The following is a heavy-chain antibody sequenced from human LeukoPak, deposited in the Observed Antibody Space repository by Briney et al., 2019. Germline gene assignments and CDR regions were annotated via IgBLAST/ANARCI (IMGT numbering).Heavy chain of an antibody. CDR3: ARDLSYYDFWSGYQGMDI. V-gene: IGHV3-48*02. CDR1: GFTFSSYS. J-gene: IGHJ6*02. D-gene: IGHD3-3*01. Sequence: PGGSLRLSCAASGFTFSSYSMNWVRLAPGKGLEWVSYISSSSSTIYYADSVKGRFTISRDNAKNSLYLQMNSLRDEDTAVYYCARDLSYYDFWSGYQGMDIWGQGTTVTVSS. CDR2: ISSSSSTI.